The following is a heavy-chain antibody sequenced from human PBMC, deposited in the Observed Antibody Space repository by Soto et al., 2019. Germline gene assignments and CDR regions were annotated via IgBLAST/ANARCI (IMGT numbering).Heavy chain of an antibody. V-gene: IGHV3-48*01. Sequence: GVSLXLSFAASGFTFSIYSMNWVRQAPGKGLEWLSYISSGSSTIYYADSVKGRFTISRDNAKNSLHLQMNSLRAEDTAVYYCASYGSGTYAFSSWGQGTLVTVSS. D-gene: IGHD3-10*01. J-gene: IGHJ5*02. CDR3: ASYGSGTYAFSS. CDR1: GFTFSIYS. CDR2: ISSGSSTI.